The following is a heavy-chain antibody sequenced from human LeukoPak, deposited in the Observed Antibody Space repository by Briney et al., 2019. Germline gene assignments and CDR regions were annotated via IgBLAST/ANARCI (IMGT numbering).Heavy chain of an antibody. J-gene: IGHJ3*01. CDR1: GYNFPNHW. CDR2: IYPGDSDT. D-gene: IGHD3-10*01. CDR3: VQTGNFGAFDV. Sequence: GESLKISCKGSGYNFPNHWIGWVRQMPGKGLEWMGIIYPGDSDTRYSPSFQGQVTISADHSINTAQLQWTSLTPSDTAMYYCVQTGNFGAFDVWGQGTMVVVSS. V-gene: IGHV5-51*01.